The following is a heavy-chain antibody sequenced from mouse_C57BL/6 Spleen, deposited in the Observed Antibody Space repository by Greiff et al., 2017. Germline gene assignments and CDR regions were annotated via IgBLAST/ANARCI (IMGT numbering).Heavy chain of an antibody. D-gene: IGHD2-5*01. CDR2: IYPGDGDT. Sequence: QVQLQQSGPELVKPGASVKISCKASGYAFSSSWMNWVKQRPGKGLEWIGRIYPGDGDTNYNGKFKGKATLTADKSSSTAYMQLSSLTSEDSAVYCCARAYYSNHYFDYWGQGTTLTVSS. J-gene: IGHJ2*01. CDR1: GYAFSSSW. CDR3: ARAYYSNHYFDY. V-gene: IGHV1-82*01.